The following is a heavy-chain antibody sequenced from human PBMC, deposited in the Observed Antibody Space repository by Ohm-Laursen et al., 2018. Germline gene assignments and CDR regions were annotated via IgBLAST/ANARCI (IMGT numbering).Heavy chain of an antibody. CDR3: AKDLRGRSSWFQNSYGMDV. Sequence: SSLRLSCAASGFTFDDYDMHWVRQAPGKGLEWVSGISWNSGSIGYADSVKGRFTISRDNAKNSLYLQMNSLRAEDTALYYCAKDLRGRSSWFQNSYGMDVWGQGTTVTVSS. V-gene: IGHV3-9*01. CDR1: GFTFDDYD. J-gene: IGHJ6*02. D-gene: IGHD6-13*01. CDR2: ISWNSGSI.